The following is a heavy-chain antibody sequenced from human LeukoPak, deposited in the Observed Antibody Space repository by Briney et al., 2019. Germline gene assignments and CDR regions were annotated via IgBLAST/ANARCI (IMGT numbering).Heavy chain of an antibody. CDR2: ISAYNGNT. Sequence: ASVKVSCKASGYTFTSYGISWVRQAPGQGLGRMGWISAYNGNTNYAQKLQGRVTMTTDTSTSTAYMELRSLRSDDTAVYYCARDYYDYIWGSYRYMDYRGQGTLVTVSS. D-gene: IGHD3-16*02. CDR3: ARDYYDYIWGSYRYMDY. CDR1: GYTFTSYG. V-gene: IGHV1-18*01. J-gene: IGHJ4*02.